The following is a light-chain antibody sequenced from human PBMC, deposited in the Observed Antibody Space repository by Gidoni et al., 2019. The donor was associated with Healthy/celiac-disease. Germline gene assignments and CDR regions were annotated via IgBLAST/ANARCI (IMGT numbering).Light chain of an antibody. CDR2: GNS. Sequence: QSLLWQPPSVSGAPRQRVTISCTGSSSNIGAGYDVHWYQQLPGTAPKLLIYGNSNRPSGVPDRFSGSKSGTSASLAITGLQAEDEADYYCQSYDSSLSVFGTGTKVTVL. CDR3: QSYDSSLSV. CDR1: SSNIGAGYD. J-gene: IGLJ1*01. V-gene: IGLV1-40*01.